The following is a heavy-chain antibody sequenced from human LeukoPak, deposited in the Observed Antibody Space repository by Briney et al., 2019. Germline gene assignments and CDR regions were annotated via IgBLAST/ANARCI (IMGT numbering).Heavy chain of an antibody. D-gene: IGHD6-13*01. CDR3: ARHQLQGPYYFDY. CDR2: IYYSGST. J-gene: IGHJ4*02. V-gene: IGHV4-61*05. Sequence: SETLSLTCTVSGGSISSSYYYWGWVRQPPGKGLEWIGYIYYSGSTNYNPSLKSRVTISVDTSKNQFSLKLSSVTAADTAVYYCARHQLQGPYYFDYWGQGTLVTVSS. CDR1: GGSISSSYYY.